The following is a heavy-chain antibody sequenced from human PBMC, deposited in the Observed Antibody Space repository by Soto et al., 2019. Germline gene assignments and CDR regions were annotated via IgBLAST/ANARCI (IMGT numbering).Heavy chain of an antibody. Sequence: QVQLQESGPGLVKPSETLSLTCTVSGGSISSYYWSWIRQPAGKGLEWIGRIYTSGSTNYNPSLKSRVTMSVDTSKNQFSLKLSSVTAADTAVYYCARERDYYDSSGSIREYYFDYWGQGTLVTVSS. V-gene: IGHV4-4*07. CDR3: ARERDYYDSSGSIREYYFDY. D-gene: IGHD3-22*01. J-gene: IGHJ4*02. CDR2: IYTSGST. CDR1: GGSISSYY.